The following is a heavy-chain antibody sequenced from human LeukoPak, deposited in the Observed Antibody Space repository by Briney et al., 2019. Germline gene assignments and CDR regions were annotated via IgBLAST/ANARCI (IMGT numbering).Heavy chain of an antibody. CDR1: EFSVGSNY. CDR3: ARGLSGYHNT. Sequence: QSGGSLRLSCAASEFSVGSNYMTWVRQAPGKGLEWVSLIYSGGSTYYADSVKGRFTISRDNSKNTLYLQMNSLRAEDTAVYYCARGLSGYHNTGGQGTLVTVSS. V-gene: IGHV3-66*01. D-gene: IGHD5-12*01. J-gene: IGHJ4*02. CDR2: IYSGGST.